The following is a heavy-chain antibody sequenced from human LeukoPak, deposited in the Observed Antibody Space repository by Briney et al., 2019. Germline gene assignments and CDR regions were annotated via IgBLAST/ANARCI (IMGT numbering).Heavy chain of an antibody. CDR2: INPSGGST. Sequence: ASVKVSCKASGYTFTSYYMHWVRQAPGQGLEWMGIINPSGGSTSYAQKFQGRVTMIRDMSTSTVYMELSSLRSEDTAVYYCARRIAAAGIFDYWGQGTLVTVSS. CDR1: GYTFTSYY. J-gene: IGHJ4*02. CDR3: ARRIAAAGIFDY. V-gene: IGHV1-46*01. D-gene: IGHD6-13*01.